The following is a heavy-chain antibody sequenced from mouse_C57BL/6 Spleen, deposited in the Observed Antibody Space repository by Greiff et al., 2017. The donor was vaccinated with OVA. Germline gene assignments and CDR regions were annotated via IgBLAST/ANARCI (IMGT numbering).Heavy chain of an antibody. J-gene: IGHJ3*01. CDR3: ARSDYGSSHGAY. D-gene: IGHD1-1*01. CDR2: IDPSDSYT. CDR1: GYTFTSYW. Sequence: QVQLQQPGAELVKPGASVKLSCKASGYTFTSYWMQWVKQRPGQGLEWIGEIDPSDSYTNYNQKFKGKATLTVDTSSSTAYMQLSSLTSEDSAVYDCARSDYGSSHGAYWGQGTLVTVSA. V-gene: IGHV1-50*01.